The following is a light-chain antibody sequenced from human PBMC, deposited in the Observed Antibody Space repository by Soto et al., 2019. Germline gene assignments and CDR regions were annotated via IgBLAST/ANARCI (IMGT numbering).Light chain of an antibody. CDR3: QQYGSSPWT. J-gene: IGKJ1*01. CDR2: GAS. Sequence: EIVLTQSPGTLSLSPGERATLSCRASQSVSSSYLAWYQQKPGQAPRLLIHGASTRATGIPARFSGSGSGTDFTLTISRLEPEDFAVYYCQQYGSSPWTFGQGTKVDIK. CDR1: QSVSSSY. V-gene: IGKV3-20*01.